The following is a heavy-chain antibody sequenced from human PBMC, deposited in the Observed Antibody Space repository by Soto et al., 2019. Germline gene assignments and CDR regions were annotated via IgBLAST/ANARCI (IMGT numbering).Heavy chain of an antibody. CDR1: GGSISSSSYY. D-gene: IGHD3-16*01. CDR2: IYYSGYT. CDR3: ARHNGPLYVGYYSDMDV. Sequence: QLQLQESGPGLVKPSETLTLTCTVSGGSISSSSYYWGWIRQPAEKGLEWIGSIYYSGYTYYNPSLKSRLTISVDTSKNQFSLKLSSVTAADTAVYYCARHNGPLYVGYYSDMDVWGQGTSVTVSS. J-gene: IGHJ6*02. V-gene: IGHV4-39*01.